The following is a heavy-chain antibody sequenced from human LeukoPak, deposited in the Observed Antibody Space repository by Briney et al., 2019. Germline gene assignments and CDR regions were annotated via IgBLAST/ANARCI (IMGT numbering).Heavy chain of an antibody. V-gene: IGHV3-23*01. CDR1: GLNFNSHT. CDR3: AKKLRWENFDY. CDR2: ISGSGGST. D-gene: IGHD4-23*01. Sequence: GGSLRLSCVASGLNFNSHTMKWVRQAPGKGLEWVSAISGSGGSTYYADSVKGRFTISRDNSKNTLYLQMNSLRAEDTAVYYCAKKLRWENFDYWGQGTLVTVSS. J-gene: IGHJ4*02.